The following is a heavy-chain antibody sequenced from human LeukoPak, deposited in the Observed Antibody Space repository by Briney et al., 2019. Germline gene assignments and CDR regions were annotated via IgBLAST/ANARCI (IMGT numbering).Heavy chain of an antibody. J-gene: IGHJ5*02. CDR1: GGSVSTSY. CDR2: ISYSGDT. D-gene: IGHD1-26*01. CDR3: ARDAIVGATNWFDP. Sequence: SETLSLTCTVSGGSVSTSYWSWIRQSPGEGLQWIGDISYSGDTNYNPSLKSRVTISLDTSKNQFSLKLSSVTAADTAVYYCARDAIVGATNWFDPWGQGTLVTVSS. V-gene: IGHV4-59*02.